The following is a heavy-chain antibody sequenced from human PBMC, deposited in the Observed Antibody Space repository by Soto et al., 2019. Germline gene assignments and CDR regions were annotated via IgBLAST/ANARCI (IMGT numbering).Heavy chain of an antibody. V-gene: IGHV1-2*02. CDR3: ARDPRYCTNGVCYSGMVRYYGMDV. CDR2: INPNSGGT. D-gene: IGHD2-8*01. CDR1: GYTFTGYY. Sequence: VKVSCKASGYTFTGYYMHWVRQAPGQGLEWMGWINPNSGGTNYAQKFQGRVTMTRDTSISTAYMELSRLSSDDTAVYYCARDPRYCTNGVCYSGMVRYYGMDVWGQGTTGTV. J-gene: IGHJ6*01.